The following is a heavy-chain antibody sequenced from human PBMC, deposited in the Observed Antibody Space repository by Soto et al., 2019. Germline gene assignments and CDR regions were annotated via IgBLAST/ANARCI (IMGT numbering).Heavy chain of an antibody. CDR2: ISGSGGST. Sequence: EVQLLESGGGLVQPGGSLRLSCAASGFTFSSYAMSWVRQAPGKGLEWVSAISGSGGSTYYADSVKGRFTISRDNSKNTLYLQMNSLRAEDTAVYYCAKDLAWDVVVVAATYRGAFDIWGQGTMVTVSS. CDR3: AKDLAWDVVVVAATYRGAFDI. D-gene: IGHD2-15*01. V-gene: IGHV3-23*01. CDR1: GFTFSSYA. J-gene: IGHJ3*02.